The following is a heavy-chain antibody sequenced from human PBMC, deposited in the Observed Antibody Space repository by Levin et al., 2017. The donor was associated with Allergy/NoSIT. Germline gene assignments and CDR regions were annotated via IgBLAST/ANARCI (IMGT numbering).Heavy chain of an antibody. V-gene: IGHV4-59*01. CDR2: IYYSGST. J-gene: IGHJ3*02. CDR1: GGSISSYY. D-gene: IGHD3-10*01. CDR3: ARVSPMVRGVHDAFDI. Sequence: PSETLSLTCTVSGGSISSYYWSWIRQPPGKGLEWIGYIYYSGSTNYNPSLKSRVTISVDTSKNQFSLKLSSVTAADTAVYYCARVSPMVRGVHDAFDIWGQGTMVTVSS.